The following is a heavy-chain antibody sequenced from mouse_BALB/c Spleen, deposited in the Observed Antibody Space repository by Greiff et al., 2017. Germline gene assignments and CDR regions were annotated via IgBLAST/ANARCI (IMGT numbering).Heavy chain of an antibody. D-gene: IGHD3-1*01. V-gene: IGHV6-6*02. CDR1: GFTFSNYW. CDR3: TRKGQLGYYFDY. Sequence: VQLKESGGGLVQPGGSMKLSCVASGFTFSNYWMNWVRQSPEKGLEWVAEIRLKSNNYATHYAESVKGRFTISRDDSKSSVYLQMNNLRAEDTGIYYCTRKGQLGYYFDYWGQGTTLTVSS. CDR2: IRLKSNNYAT. J-gene: IGHJ2*01.